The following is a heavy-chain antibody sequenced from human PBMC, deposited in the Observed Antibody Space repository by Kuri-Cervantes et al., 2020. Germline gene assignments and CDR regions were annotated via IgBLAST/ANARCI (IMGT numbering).Heavy chain of an antibody. D-gene: IGHD6-13*01. Sequence: GESLKISCKASGFSFSKLWMSWVRQAPGKGLEWVSAISGSGGSTYYADSVKGRFTISRDNSKNTLYLQMNSLRAEDTAVYYCAKDREAAAGTGFWFDPWGQGTLVTVSS. CDR3: AKDREAAAGTGFWFDP. CDR1: GFSFSKLW. V-gene: IGHV3-23*01. J-gene: IGHJ5*02. CDR2: ISGSGGST.